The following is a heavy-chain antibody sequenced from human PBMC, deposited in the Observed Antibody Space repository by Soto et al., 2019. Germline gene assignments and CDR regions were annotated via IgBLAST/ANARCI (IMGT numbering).Heavy chain of an antibody. Sequence: QVQLQESGPGLVKPSETLSLTCTVSGGSISSYYWSWIRQPPGKGLEWIGDIYYSGSTNYNPSLKSRVTISVDTSKNQFSLRLSSVTAADTAVYYGARAWGYAFDCWGQGTMVTVSS. CDR2: IYYSGST. V-gene: IGHV4-59*01. D-gene: IGHD7-27*01. J-gene: IGHJ3*01. CDR1: GGSISSYY. CDR3: ARAWGYAFDC.